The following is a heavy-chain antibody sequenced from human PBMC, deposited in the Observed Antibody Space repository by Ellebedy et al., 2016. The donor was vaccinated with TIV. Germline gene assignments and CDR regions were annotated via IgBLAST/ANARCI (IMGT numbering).Heavy chain of an antibody. Sequence: GESLKISCAASGFTISGADIHWLRQTPGKGLEWLAHDGSVNFYADSVRCRFTTSRDNYRNTLSLQMNSLTLEDTAVYYCARGTIHGGFEYWGQGTLVTVSS. CDR1: GFTISGAD. CDR2: DGSVN. V-gene: IGHV3-30-3*01. J-gene: IGHJ4*02. D-gene: IGHD1-1*01. CDR3: ARGTIHGGFEY.